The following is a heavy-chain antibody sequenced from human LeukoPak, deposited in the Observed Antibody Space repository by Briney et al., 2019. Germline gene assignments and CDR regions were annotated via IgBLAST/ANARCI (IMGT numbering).Heavy chain of an antibody. CDR2: ISWNSGSI. D-gene: IGHD6-6*01. V-gene: IGHV3-9*03. CDR1: GFTFDDYA. CDR3: AKDIQYTSSGYLDY. J-gene: IGHJ4*02. Sequence: PGRSLRLSCAASGFTFDDYAMHWVRQAPGKGLEWVSGISWNSGSIGYADSVKGRFTISRDDAKNSLYLQMNSLRAEDMALYYGAKDIQYTSSGYLDYWGQGTLVTVSS.